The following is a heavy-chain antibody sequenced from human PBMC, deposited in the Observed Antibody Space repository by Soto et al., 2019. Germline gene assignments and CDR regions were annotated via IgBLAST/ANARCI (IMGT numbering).Heavy chain of an antibody. V-gene: IGHV5-10-1*01. J-gene: IGHJ5*02. CDR1: GYSFTSYW. D-gene: IGHD6-25*01. Sequence: GESLKISCNGSGYSFTSYWISWVRQMPGKGLEWMGKIDPSDSYTNYSPSFQGHVTISVDKSISTAYLQWGSLKASDTAMYYCATISGAVTYGYLEPWGQGTLVTVSS. CDR3: ATISGAVTYGYLEP. CDR2: IDPSDSYT.